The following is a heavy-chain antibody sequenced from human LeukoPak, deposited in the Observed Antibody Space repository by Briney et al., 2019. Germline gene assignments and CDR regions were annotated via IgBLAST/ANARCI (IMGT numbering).Heavy chain of an antibody. CDR2: IRYDGSNK. V-gene: IGHV3-30*02. CDR3: AKEGLARYYYYMDV. CDR1: GFTFSSYG. Sequence: GGSLRLSCAASGFTFSSYGMHWVRQAPGKGLEWVAFIRYDGSNKYYADSVKGRFTISRDNSKNTLYLQMNSLRAEDTAVYYCAKEGLARYYYYMDVWGKGTTVTVSS. J-gene: IGHJ6*03.